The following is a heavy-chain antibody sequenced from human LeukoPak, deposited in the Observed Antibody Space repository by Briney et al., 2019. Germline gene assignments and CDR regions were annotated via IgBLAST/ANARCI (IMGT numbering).Heavy chain of an antibody. D-gene: IGHD3-10*01. CDR3: AKDGMVRGVFPLYYFDY. CDR1: GFTFDDYA. J-gene: IGHJ4*02. V-gene: IGHV3-9*03. CDR2: ISWNSGSI. Sequence: GGSLRHSCAASGFTFDDYAMHWVRQAPGKGLEWVSGISWNSGSIGYADSVKGRFTISRDNAKNSLYLQMNSLRAEDMALYYCAKDGMVRGVFPLYYFDYWGQGTLVTVSS.